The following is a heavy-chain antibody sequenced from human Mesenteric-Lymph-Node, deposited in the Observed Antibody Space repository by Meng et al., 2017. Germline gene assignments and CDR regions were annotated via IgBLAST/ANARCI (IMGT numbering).Heavy chain of an antibody. J-gene: IGHJ4*02. Sequence: QVQLQAWGAGLLTPSETLSLTCAVYGGSFSSSNWWSWVRQPPGKGLEWIGEIYHSGSTNYNPSLKSRVTISVDKSKNQFSLKLSSVTAADTAVYYCASGRKYCSSTSCYGQFDYWGQGTLVTVSS. V-gene: IGHV4-4*02. CDR2: IYHSGST. CDR3: ASGRKYCSSTSCYGQFDY. D-gene: IGHD2-2*01. CDR1: GGSFSSSNW.